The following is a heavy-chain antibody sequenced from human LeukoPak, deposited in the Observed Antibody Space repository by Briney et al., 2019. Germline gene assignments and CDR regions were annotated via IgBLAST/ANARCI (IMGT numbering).Heavy chain of an antibody. CDR3: ARDRGFYFDY. D-gene: IGHD3-10*01. Sequence: PGGSLRLSCAASGFTFDTYSMNWVRQAPGKGLEWVSFISSSSSTIYYADSVKGRFTISRDNAKNSLFLQMNSLRAEDTAVYYCARDRGFYFDYWGQGTLVTVSS. V-gene: IGHV3-48*01. CDR1: GFTFDTYS. CDR2: ISSSSSTI. J-gene: IGHJ4*02.